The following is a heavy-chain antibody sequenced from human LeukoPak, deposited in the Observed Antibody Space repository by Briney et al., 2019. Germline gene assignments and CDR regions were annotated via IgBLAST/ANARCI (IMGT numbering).Heavy chain of an antibody. D-gene: IGHD6-13*01. V-gene: IGHV3-30-3*01. CDR2: ISYDGSNK. Sequence: GGSLRLSCAASGFTFSSYAMHWVRQAPGKGLEWVAVISYDGSNKYYADSVKGRFTISRDNAKNSLYLQMNSLRAEDTAVYYCARDQYARYLKQYSSSWYDFQHWGQGTLVTVSS. CDR1: GFTFSSYA. J-gene: IGHJ1*01. CDR3: ARDQYARYLKQYSSSWYDFQH.